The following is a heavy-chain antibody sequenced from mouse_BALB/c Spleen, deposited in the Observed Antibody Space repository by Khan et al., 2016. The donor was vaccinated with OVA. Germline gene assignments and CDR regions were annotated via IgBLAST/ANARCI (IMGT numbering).Heavy chain of an antibody. V-gene: IGHV1-76*01. D-gene: IGHD3-2*02. CDR3: AKGEAWYYIDY. CDR1: GYIFTSYW. J-gene: IGHJ2*01. CDR2: IYPGTDNT. Sequence: QVQLKQSGAELVRPGTSVRLSCKTSGYIFTSYWIHWVKQRSGQGLEWIARIYPGTDNTYYNEKFKDKSTLTADKSSSTAYLQLSSLKSEDSAVFFCAKGEAWYYIDYWGQGTTLTVSS.